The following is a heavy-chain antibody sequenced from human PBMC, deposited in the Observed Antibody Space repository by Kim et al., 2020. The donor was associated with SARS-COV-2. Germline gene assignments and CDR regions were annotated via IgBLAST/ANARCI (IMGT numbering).Heavy chain of an antibody. CDR3: ARDLVVGGLDF. CDR2: IYSGGST. CDR1: GFTVSSNY. D-gene: IGHD2-15*01. J-gene: IGHJ4*02. V-gene: IGHV3-66*01. Sequence: LSLTCAASGFTVSSNYMSWVRQAPGKGLEWVSVIYSGGSTFYADSVKGRFTISRDNSKNTLYLQMNSLRAEDTAVYYCARDLVVGGLDFWGQGTLVT.